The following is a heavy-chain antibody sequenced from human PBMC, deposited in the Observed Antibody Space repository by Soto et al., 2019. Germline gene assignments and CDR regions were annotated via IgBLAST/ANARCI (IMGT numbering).Heavy chain of an antibody. CDR1: SGSISSYD. CDR3: ARSSECQPLHWFEP. CDR2: IYYSGST. J-gene: IGHJ5*02. D-gene: IGHD2-2*01. Sequence: SETLALTCTVSSGSISSYDGSWIRQPPGKGLEWHGYIYYSGSTNYNPSLKSRVTIAVDTSKNQVSLKLSSVTAADTAGSYCARSSECQPLHWFEPWGEANLVTV. V-gene: IGHV4-59*01.